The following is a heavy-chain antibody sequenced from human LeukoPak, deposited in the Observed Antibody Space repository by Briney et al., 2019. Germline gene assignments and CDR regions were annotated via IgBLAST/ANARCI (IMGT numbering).Heavy chain of an antibody. D-gene: IGHD3-22*01. CDR1: GGTFSSYA. V-gene: IGHV1-69*13. J-gene: IGHJ6*03. Sequence: SVKVSCKASGGTFSSYAISWVRQAPGQGLEWMGGIIPIFGTANYAQKFRGRVTITADESTSTAYMELSSLRSEDTAVYYCARVDYYDSSGYTYYYYMDVWGKGTTVTVSS. CDR2: IIPIFGTA. CDR3: ARVDYYDSSGYTYYYYMDV.